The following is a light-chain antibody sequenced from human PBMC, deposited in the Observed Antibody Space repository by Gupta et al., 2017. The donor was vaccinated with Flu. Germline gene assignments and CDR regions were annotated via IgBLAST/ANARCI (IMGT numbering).Light chain of an antibody. Sequence: RVTISCSGSSSNIGSNTVNWYLQLPGTAPNLVIYNNNQRPSGVPDRFSGFKSGTSASLAISGLQSEAEADYYCAAWDSGLKGVLFGGGTKLTVL. CDR1: SSNIGSNT. J-gene: IGLJ2*01. CDR2: NNN. V-gene: IGLV1-44*01. CDR3: AAWDSGLKGVL.